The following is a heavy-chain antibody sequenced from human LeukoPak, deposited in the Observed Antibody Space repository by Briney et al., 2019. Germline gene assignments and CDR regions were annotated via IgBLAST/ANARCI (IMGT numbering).Heavy chain of an antibody. J-gene: IGHJ4*02. V-gene: IGHV1-69*06. CDR1: GGTFSSYA. D-gene: IGHD5-18*01. Sequence: GASVKVSCKASGGTFSSYAISWVRQAPGQGLEWMGRIIPIFGTANYAQKFQGRVTITADKSTSTAYMELNSLRSEDTAVYYCARGVRPTAMATHFDYWGQGTLVTVSS. CDR3: ARGVRPTAMATHFDY. CDR2: IIPIFGTA.